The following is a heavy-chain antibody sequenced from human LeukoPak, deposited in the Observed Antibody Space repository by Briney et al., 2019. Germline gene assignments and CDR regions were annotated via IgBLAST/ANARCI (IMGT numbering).Heavy chain of an antibody. Sequence: SETLSLTCPVSGGSISSYYWSWIRQPAGKGLEWIGRIYTRGSTKYNPSLKSRVTISVDKSKNQFSLKLSSVTAADTAVYYCARDNGSGWWDYWGQGTLVTVSS. V-gene: IGHV4-4*07. D-gene: IGHD6-19*01. CDR2: IYTRGST. CDR1: GGSISSYY. CDR3: ARDNGSGWWDY. J-gene: IGHJ4*02.